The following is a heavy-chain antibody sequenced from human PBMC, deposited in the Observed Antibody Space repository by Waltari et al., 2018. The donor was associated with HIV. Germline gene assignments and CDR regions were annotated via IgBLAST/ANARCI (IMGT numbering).Heavy chain of an antibody. Sequence: EVQLVQSGAEVKKPGESLKISCKGSGYSFTSYWTGWVRQMPGRGLEWMGIFYPGDSVTRYSPSFQGQVTISADKSSSTAYLQWSSLKASDTAMYYCGTSSSPGPSRIGNAFDIWGQGTMVTVSS. CDR1: GYSFTSYW. D-gene: IGHD6-6*01. J-gene: IGHJ3*02. V-gene: IGHV5-51*01. CDR2: FYPGDSVT. CDR3: GTSSSPGPSRIGNAFDI.